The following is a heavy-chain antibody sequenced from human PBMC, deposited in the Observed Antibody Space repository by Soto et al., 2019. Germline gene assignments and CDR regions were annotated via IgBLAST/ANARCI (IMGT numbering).Heavy chain of an antibody. J-gene: IGHJ6*02. CDR1: GFTFNDAW. V-gene: IGHV3-23*01. CDR3: AKGRSYYYYYGVDV. Sequence: GGSLILSCAGSGFTFNDAWMNWVRQAPGKGLEWVSDIIDSGGSTYYADSVKGRFTISRDNSKSTLYLQMNSLRAEDTALYYCAKGRSYYYYYGVDVWGQGTTVTVSS. CDR2: IIDSGGST.